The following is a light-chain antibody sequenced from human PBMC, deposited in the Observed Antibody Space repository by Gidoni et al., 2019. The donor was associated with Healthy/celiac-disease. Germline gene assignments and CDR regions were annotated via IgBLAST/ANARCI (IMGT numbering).Light chain of an antibody. J-gene: IGKJ4*01. V-gene: IGKV1-9*01. Sequence: DIPITQSPSFLSASVGDRVTITCRASQGISSYLAWYQQKPGKAPKLLIYAASTLQSGVPSRFSGSGSGTAFTLTILSLHPEAFATYYCQQLNSYPLTFGGGTKVEIK. CDR2: AAS. CDR3: QQLNSYPLT. CDR1: QGISSY.